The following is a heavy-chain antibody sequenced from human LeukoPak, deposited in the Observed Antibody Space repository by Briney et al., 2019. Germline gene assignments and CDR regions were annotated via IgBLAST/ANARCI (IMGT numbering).Heavy chain of an antibody. CDR3: ARSSIAAMD. V-gene: IGHV3-64*01. D-gene: IGHD6-13*01. Sequence: GGSLRLSCAASGFTFSSYAMHWVRQAPGKGLEYVSAISSNGGSTYYANSVKGRFTISRDNSKNTLYLQMGSLRAEDMAVYYCARSSIAAMDWGQGTLVTVSS. CDR2: ISSNGGST. CDR1: GFTFSSYA. J-gene: IGHJ4*02.